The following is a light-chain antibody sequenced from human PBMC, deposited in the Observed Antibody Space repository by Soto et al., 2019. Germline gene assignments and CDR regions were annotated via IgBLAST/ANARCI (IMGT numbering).Light chain of an antibody. CDR2: SAS. CDR3: LQAEYFPWT. CDR1: KDISSS. Sequence: RVTQSPSSVSASVGDRVTITCQTSKDISSSVAWYQQKPGKAPNLLILSASALHRGVPPRFSGSGSGTTFTLTVSRLQPEDFAPYYCLQAEYFPWTFGQRARVELK. J-gene: IGKJ1*01. V-gene: IGKV1D-12*01.